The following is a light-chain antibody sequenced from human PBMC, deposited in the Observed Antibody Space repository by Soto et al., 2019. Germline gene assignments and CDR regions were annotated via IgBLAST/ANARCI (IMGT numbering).Light chain of an antibody. Sequence: VRPPCPGTLSLSPVARATLSGRASPSFSSSYLAWYQQKPGQAPRLVIHGASSRATGIPARFSGSGSGTDFTLTISSLQPEDFAVYYCQQYGSSSIAFGQGTQVDIK. CDR3: QQYGSSSIA. CDR2: GAS. V-gene: IGKV3-20*01. CDR1: PSFSSSY. J-gene: IGKJ5*01.